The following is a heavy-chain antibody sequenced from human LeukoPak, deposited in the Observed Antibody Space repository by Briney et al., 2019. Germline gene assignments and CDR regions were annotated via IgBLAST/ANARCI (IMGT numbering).Heavy chain of an antibody. J-gene: IGHJ4*02. CDR1: GDSFSGYY. CDR3: NDRVVTLIDY. Sequence: SEPLSLTCAVYGDSFSGYYWSWLRQPPGKGREWLGEINHSGSTNSNPSLKSRVTISVDTSKNQFSLKLSSVTAGDTAVYYCNDRVVTLIDYWGQGTLVTVSS. CDR2: INHSGST. V-gene: IGHV4-34*01. D-gene: IGHD4-23*01.